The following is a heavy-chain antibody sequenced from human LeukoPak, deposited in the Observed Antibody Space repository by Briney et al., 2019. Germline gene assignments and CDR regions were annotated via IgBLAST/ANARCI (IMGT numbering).Heavy chain of an antibody. Sequence: GASVKVSCKASGYTFTGHYMHWVRQAPGQGLEWMGWMNPNSGNTGYAQKFQGRVTMTRNTSISTAYMELSSLRSEDTAVYYCARRSSDWYSFNWFDPWGQGTVVTVSS. CDR2: MNPNSGNT. D-gene: IGHD6-19*01. V-gene: IGHV1-8*02. CDR3: ARRSSDWYSFNWFDP. CDR1: GYTFTGHY. J-gene: IGHJ5*02.